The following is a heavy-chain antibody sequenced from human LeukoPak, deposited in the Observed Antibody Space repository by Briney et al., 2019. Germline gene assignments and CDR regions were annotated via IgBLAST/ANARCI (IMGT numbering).Heavy chain of an antibody. V-gene: IGHV1-24*01. CDR2: FDPEDGET. CDR3: ATRGLYGDAAY. Sequence: GASVKVSCKVSGYTLTELSMHWVRQAHGKGLEWMGGFDPEDGETIYAQKFQGRVTMTEGTSTDTAYMELSSLRSEDTAVYYCATRGLYGDAAYWGQGTLVTVSS. CDR1: GYTLTELS. D-gene: IGHD4-17*01. J-gene: IGHJ4*02.